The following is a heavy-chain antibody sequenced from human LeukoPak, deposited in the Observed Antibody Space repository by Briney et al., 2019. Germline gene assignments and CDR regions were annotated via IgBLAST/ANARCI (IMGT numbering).Heavy chain of an antibody. CDR2: ISAYNGNT. Sequence: ASVKVSCKASGYTFTSYGISWVRQAPGQGLEWMGWISAYNGNTNYAQKLPGRVTMTTDTSTSTAYMELRSLRSDDTAVYYCARGITMIDNYYMDVWGKGTTVTISS. CDR3: ARGITMIDNYYMDV. J-gene: IGHJ6*03. V-gene: IGHV1-18*01. D-gene: IGHD3-22*01. CDR1: GYTFTSYG.